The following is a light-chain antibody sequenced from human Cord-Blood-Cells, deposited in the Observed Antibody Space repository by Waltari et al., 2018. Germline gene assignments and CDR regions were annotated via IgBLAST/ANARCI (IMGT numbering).Light chain of an antibody. CDR1: SSDLGGYNY. J-gene: IGLJ2*01. Sequence: QSALNQPHSASGSPGQSVTISCTGTSSDLGGYNYVSWYHPPPGKAPKLMIYEVSKRPSGVPDRFSGSNSGNAASLTVSGLQAEDEADYYCSSYAGSNNLVFGGGTKLTVL. CDR3: SSYAGSNNLV. CDR2: EVS. V-gene: IGLV2-8*01.